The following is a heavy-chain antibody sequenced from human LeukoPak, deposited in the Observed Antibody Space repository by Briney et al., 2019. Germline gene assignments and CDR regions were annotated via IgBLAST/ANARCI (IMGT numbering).Heavy chain of an antibody. CDR3: AKGRALEVVAAFNY. J-gene: IGHJ4*02. V-gene: IGHV3-23*01. CDR2: ISGSGGST. D-gene: IGHD2-15*01. Sequence: GGSLRLSCAASGFTFSSYAMSWVRQAPGKGLEWVSAISGSGGSTYYADSVKGRFTISRDDSKNTLYLQMNSLRAEDTAVYYCAKGRALEVVAAFNYWGQGAVVTVSS. CDR1: GFTFSSYA.